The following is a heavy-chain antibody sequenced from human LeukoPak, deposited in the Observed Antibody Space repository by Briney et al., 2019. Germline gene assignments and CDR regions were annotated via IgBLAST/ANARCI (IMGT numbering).Heavy chain of an antibody. J-gene: IGHJ3*02. V-gene: IGHV4-38-2*01. D-gene: IGHD6-19*01. CDR3: ARWLGNGFDI. Sequence: SETLSLTCVVAGYPVSSNSYWAWIRQSPGKGLEGIGSIHHGGNTYYNPSLMSRVRLSLPTSKNQCSLILNSVSAAGTGVFYCARWLGNGFDIWGQGTMVTVSS. CDR2: IHHGGNT. CDR1: GYPVSSNSY.